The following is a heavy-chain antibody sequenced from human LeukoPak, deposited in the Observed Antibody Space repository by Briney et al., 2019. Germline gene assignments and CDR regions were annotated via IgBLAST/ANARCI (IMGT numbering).Heavy chain of an antibody. Sequence: SETLSLTCTVSGGSISSYYWSWIRQPPGKGLEWIGYIYYSGSTNYNPSLKGRVTISVDTSKNQFSLKLSSVTAADTAVYYCARDGGKDYYGSGSYYPKWFDPWGQGTLVTVSS. CDR3: ARDGGKDYYGSGSYYPKWFDP. V-gene: IGHV4-59*12. J-gene: IGHJ5*02. CDR2: IYYSGST. CDR1: GGSISSYY. D-gene: IGHD3-10*01.